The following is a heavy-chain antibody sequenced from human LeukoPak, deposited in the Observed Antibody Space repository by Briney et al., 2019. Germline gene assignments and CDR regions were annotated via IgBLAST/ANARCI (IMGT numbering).Heavy chain of an antibody. D-gene: IGHD2-15*01. CDR1: GFTFSSYG. CDR2: IWYDGSNK. J-gene: IGHJ4*02. Sequence: GGSLRLSCAASGFTFSSYGMHWVRQAPGKGLEWVAVIWYDGSNKYYADSVKGRFTISRDNSKNTLYLQMNSLRAEDTAVYYCARGGGYCSGGSCYFGYWGQGTLVTVSS. CDR3: ARGGGYCSGGSCYFGY. V-gene: IGHV3-33*01.